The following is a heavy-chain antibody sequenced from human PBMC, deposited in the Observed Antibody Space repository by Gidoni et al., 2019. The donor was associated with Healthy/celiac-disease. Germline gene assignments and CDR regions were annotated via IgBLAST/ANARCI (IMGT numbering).Heavy chain of an antibody. CDR2: IDPSDSYT. CDR1: GYSFPSYW. CDR3: ARHEPADGPLDYASNY. D-gene: IGHD4-17*01. J-gene: IGHJ4*02. V-gene: IGHV5-10-1*03. Sequence: EVQLVQSGAEVKKPGASLRTSCKGSGYSFPSYWISWVRQMPGKGLEWMGRIDPSDSYTNYSPSFQGHVTISADKSISTAYLQWSSLKASDTAMYYCARHEPADGPLDYASNYWGQGTLVTVSS.